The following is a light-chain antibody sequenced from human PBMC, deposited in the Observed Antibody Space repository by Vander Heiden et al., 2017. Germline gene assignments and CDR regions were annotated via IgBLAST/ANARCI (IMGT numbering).Light chain of an antibody. CDR2: QDS. J-gene: IGLJ2*01. CDR3: QEWDSSSYVG. Sequence: SYELTQPPSVSVSPGQTASITCSGDKLGDKYACWYQQKPGQSPVLVIYQDSKRPSGIPERFSGSNSGNTATLTISGTQAVDEAYDYCQEWDSSSYVGFGGGTKLTVL. V-gene: IGLV3-1*01. CDR1: KLGDKY.